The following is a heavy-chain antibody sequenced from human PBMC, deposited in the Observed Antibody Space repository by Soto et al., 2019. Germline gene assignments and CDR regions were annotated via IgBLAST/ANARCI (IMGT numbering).Heavy chain of an antibody. V-gene: IGHV3-11*04. CDR2: ISSTGRTI. J-gene: IGHJ4*02. CDR1: GFTFSNYY. Sequence: GGSLRLSCGASGFTFSNYYMSWIRQAPGKGLEWVSYISSTGRTIYYADSVKGRFTVSRDNAQNSLFLQLDSLRAEDTAVYFCVRARSTDSRPDYWGQGTLVTVSS. CDR3: VRARSTDSRPDY. D-gene: IGHD3-22*01.